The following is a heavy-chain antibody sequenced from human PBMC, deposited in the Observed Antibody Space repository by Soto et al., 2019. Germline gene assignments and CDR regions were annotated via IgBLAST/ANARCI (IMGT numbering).Heavy chain of an antibody. J-gene: IGHJ3*02. Sequence: GGSLRLSCAASGFTFSSYGIHWVRQAPDKGLEREAVISYDGSNKYYADSVKGRFTISIDNSKNTLYLQMNSLRAEDTAMYYCAKHDSSRWDDAFDIWGQGTMVTVSS. CDR3: AKHDSSRWDDAFDI. CDR2: ISYDGSNK. D-gene: IGHD6-13*01. V-gene: IGHV3-30*18. CDR1: GFTFSSYG.